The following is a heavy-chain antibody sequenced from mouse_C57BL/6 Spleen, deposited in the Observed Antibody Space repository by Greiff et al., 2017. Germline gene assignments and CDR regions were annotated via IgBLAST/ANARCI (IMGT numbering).Heavy chain of an antibody. CDR2: IHPNSGST. J-gene: IGHJ1*03. V-gene: IGHV1-64*01. CDR3: ARSGYYGSRGYFYV. D-gene: IGHD1-1*01. CDR1: GYTFTSYW. Sequence: QVHVKQPGAELVKPGASVKLSCKASGYTFTSYWMHWVKQRPGQGLEWIGMIHPNSGSTNYNEKFKSKATLTVDNSSSTAYMQLSILQSEDSAVYYCARSGYYGSRGYFYVWGTGTTVTVSS.